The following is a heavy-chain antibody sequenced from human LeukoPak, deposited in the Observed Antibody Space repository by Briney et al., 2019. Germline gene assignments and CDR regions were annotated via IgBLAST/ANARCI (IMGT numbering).Heavy chain of an antibody. CDR2: ISPDGNEK. CDR3: ARDPPKKYFDY. V-gene: IGHV3-7*01. Sequence: GGSLRLSCAASDFPFSTYWMNWVRQAPGKGLEWVANISPDGNEKNYVDSVKGRFTVSRDNAKNSLFLQMTSLRGEDTALYYCARDPPKKYFDYWGQGTLVTVSS. J-gene: IGHJ4*02. CDR1: DFPFSTYW.